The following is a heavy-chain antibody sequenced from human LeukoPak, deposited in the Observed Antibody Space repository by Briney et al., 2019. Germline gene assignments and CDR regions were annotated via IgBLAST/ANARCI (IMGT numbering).Heavy chain of an antibody. CDR1: GFTFSSYS. Sequence: GGSLRLSCAASGFTFSSYSMNWVRQAPGKGLEWVSYISSSSSTIYYADSVKGRFTISRDNAKNSLYLQMNSLRAEDTAVYYCARDGGVVPAAKGGFDYWGQGTLVTVSS. D-gene: IGHD2-2*01. CDR2: ISSSSSTI. V-gene: IGHV3-48*01. J-gene: IGHJ4*02. CDR3: ARDGGVVPAAKGGFDY.